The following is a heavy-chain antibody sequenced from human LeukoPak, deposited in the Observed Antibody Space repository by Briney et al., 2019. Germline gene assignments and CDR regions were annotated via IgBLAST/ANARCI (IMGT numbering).Heavy chain of an antibody. D-gene: IGHD6-19*01. CDR1: GYTFTGYY. Sequence: SVKVSCKASGYTFTGYYMHWVQQAPGQGLEWMGWINPNSGGTNYAQKFQGRVTMTRDTSISTAYMELSSLRFDDTAVYYCMRVAGTGVFWGQGALVTVSS. V-gene: IGHV1-2*02. J-gene: IGHJ4*02. CDR3: MRVAGTGVF. CDR2: INPNSGGT.